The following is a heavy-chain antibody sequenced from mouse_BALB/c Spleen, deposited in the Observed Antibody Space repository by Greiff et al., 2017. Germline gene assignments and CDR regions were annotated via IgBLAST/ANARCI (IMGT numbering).Heavy chain of an antibody. D-gene: IGHD1-1*01. V-gene: IGHV14-4*02. Sequence: EVLLVESGAELVRSGASVKLSCTASGFNIKDYYMHWVKQRPEQGLEWIGWIDPENGDTEYAPKFQGKATMTADTSSNTAYLQLSSLTSEDTAVYYCNLLLEARDYGGQGTAGTVSA. CDR2: IDPENGDT. J-gene: IGHJ4*01. CDR1: GFNIKDYY. CDR3: NLLLEARDY.